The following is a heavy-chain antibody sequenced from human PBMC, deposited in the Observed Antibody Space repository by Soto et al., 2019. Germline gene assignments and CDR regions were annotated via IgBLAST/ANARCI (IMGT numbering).Heavy chain of an antibody. J-gene: IGHJ5*02. D-gene: IGHD6-19*01. V-gene: IGHV4-34*01. CDR3: ARHYSSGSRNWFDP. CDR1: GWSFSGYY. Sequence: PSDALALTCAVYGWSFSGYYWSWIRQPPGKGLEWIGEINHSGSTYYNPALRSRVTISVYTSKSQFSLKLSSVTAADTAVFYCARHYSSGSRNWFDPWGQGTLVTVSS. CDR2: INHSGST.